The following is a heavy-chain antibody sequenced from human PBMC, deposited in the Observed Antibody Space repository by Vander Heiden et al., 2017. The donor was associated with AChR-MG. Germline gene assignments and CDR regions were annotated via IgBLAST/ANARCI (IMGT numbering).Heavy chain of an antibody. D-gene: IGHD2-21*02. CDR3: AKEHIDCRGGCYYLSDN. V-gene: IGHV3-23*01. CDR1: GFTSVSNT. J-gene: IGHJ4*02. CDR2: ISGSGGV. Sequence: EVQLLESGGGLVQPGGSLRLSCAASGFTSVSNTMSWVRQAPGKGLTWVSSISGSGGVYYADAVGGRFTISRDNSKNTLYLLMNSLRAEDTAIYYCAKEHIDCRGGCYYLSDNWGQGTLVTVSS.